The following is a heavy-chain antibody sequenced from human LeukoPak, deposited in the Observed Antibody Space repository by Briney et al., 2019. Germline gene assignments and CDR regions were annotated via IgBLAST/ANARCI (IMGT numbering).Heavy chain of an antibody. V-gene: IGHV4-34*01. D-gene: IGHD3-3*01. J-gene: IGHJ4*02. CDR2: INHSGST. Sequence: SETLSLTCAVYGGSFSGYYWSWIRQPPGKGREWIGEINHSGSTNYNPSLKSRVTISVDTSKNQFSLKLSSVTAADAAVYYCARGGYYDFWSGYNGLDYWGQGTLVTVSS. CDR1: GGSFSGYY. CDR3: ARGGYYDFWSGYNGLDY.